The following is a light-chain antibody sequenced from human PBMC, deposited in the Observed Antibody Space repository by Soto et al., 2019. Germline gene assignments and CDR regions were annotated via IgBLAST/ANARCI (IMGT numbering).Light chain of an antibody. J-gene: IGKJ5*01. CDR1: QSVSSSY. V-gene: IGKV3D-20*02. CDR3: QQRSNWPIT. CDR2: GAS. Sequence: VLTQSPATLSLSPGERATLSCRASQSVSSSYLAWYQQKPGQAPRLLIYGASSRATGIPDRFSGSGSGTDFTLTISRLEPEDFAVYYCQQRSNWPITFGQGTRLEIK.